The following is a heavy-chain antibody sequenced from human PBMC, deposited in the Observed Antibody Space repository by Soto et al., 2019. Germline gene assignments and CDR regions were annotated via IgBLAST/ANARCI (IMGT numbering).Heavy chain of an antibody. CDR1: GGSMSGYY. CDR2: IYDSGTT. Sequence: QVQLQESGPGLEKASETLSLTCTVSGGSMSGYYWSWIRQPPGKGLEWIGFIYDSGTTNYNPSLKSRGTISIATSKNQFSLKLTSVTAADTAVYYCARVSHIVVVPAVRGAFDIWGQGTMITVPS. CDR3: ARVSHIVVVPAVRGAFDI. V-gene: IGHV4-59*01. D-gene: IGHD2-21*02. J-gene: IGHJ3*02.